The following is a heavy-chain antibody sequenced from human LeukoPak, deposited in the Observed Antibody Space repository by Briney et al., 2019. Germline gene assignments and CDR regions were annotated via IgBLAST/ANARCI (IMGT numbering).Heavy chain of an antibody. CDR1: GYSITGGYY. CDR3: ARDRGDFWSGYYSHYFDY. CDR2: VYHSGST. Sequence: SETLSLTCTVSGYSITGGYYWGWIRQPPGRGLEWIGTVYHSGSTYYNPSLKSRVTILVDASKNQFSLTLSSVTAADTAVYYCARDRGDFWSGYYSHYFDYWGQGTLVTVSS. V-gene: IGHV4-38-2*02. D-gene: IGHD3-3*01. J-gene: IGHJ4*02.